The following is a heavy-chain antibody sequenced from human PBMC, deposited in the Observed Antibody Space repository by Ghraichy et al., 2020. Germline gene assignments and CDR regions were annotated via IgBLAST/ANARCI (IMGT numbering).Heavy chain of an antibody. CDR2: LHGST. CDR3: AKHSDSAWFDP. Sequence: SETLSLTCTVSGASISSFYWSWIRQFPGKGLEWIGYLHGSTNYNPSLQSRVTISVDTSKNHFSLRLTSVTAADTAVYYCAKHSDSAWFDPWGQGTLVTVSS. J-gene: IGHJ5*02. V-gene: IGHV4-59*08. D-gene: IGHD2-21*02. CDR1: GASISSFY.